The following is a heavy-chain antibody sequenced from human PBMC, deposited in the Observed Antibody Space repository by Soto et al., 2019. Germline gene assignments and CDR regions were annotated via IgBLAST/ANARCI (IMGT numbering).Heavy chain of an antibody. J-gene: IGHJ3*02. Sequence: ESGGGLVQPGGSLRLSCAASGFMFSTYAMSWVRQAPGKGLEWVSALSASGGSTYYADSVKGRFTISRDNSMNALYLQMNSLRIEDTAVYYCAHPRGYGVFDAYDIWGQGTMVTVSS. D-gene: IGHD4-17*01. CDR2: LSASGGST. CDR3: AHPRGYGVFDAYDI. V-gene: IGHV3-23*01. CDR1: GFMFSTYA.